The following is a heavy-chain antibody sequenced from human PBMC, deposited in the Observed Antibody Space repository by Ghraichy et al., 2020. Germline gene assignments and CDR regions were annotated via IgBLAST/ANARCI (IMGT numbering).Heavy chain of an antibody. CDR1: GYTLISYG. D-gene: IGHD3/OR15-3a*01. CDR3: GRGGLVIRGPGRDYDGMDV. J-gene: IGHJ6*02. Sequence: ASVKVSCKTPGYTLISYGLSWVRQAPGQGLEWMGWISGYNGNTIYAQKFQGRVTMTTDTSTNTAYMELRSLRSDDTAVYYCGRGGLVIRGPGRDYDGMDVWGQGTTVTVS. CDR2: ISGYNGNT. V-gene: IGHV1-18*04.